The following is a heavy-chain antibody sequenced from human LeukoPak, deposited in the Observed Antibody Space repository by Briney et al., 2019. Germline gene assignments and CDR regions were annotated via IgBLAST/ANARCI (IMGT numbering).Heavy chain of an antibody. D-gene: IGHD5-24*01. CDR1: GFTFSSYW. Sequence: PGESLRLSCAASGFTFSSYWMHWVRQAPGKGLVWVSRINSDGSSTSYADSVKGRFTISRDNAKNTLYLQMNSLRAEDTAVYYCASLGEMATRGFDYWGQGTLVTVSS. V-gene: IGHV3-74*01. CDR3: ASLGEMATRGFDY. CDR2: INSDGSST. J-gene: IGHJ4*02.